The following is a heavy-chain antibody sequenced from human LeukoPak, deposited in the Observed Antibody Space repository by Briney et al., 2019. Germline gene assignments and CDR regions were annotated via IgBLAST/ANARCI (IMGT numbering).Heavy chain of an antibody. CDR1: GFTFSSYG. J-gene: IGHJ6*02. Sequence: GGSLRLSCAASGFTFSSYGMHWVRQAPGKGLEWVAVIWYDGSNKYYADSVKGRFTISRDNSKNTLYLQMNSLRAEGTAVYYCARDRAYYYYYGMDVWGQGTTVTVSS. CDR2: IWYDGSNK. CDR3: ARDRAYYYYYGMDV. V-gene: IGHV3-33*01.